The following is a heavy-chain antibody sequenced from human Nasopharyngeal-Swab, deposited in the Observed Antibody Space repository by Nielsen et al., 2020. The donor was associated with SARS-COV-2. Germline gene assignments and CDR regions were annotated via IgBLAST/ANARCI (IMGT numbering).Heavy chain of an antibody. Sequence: GASLKISCAASGFTFSRYAMHWVRQAPGKGLEWVAVISYDGSKKYYAASVKGRFTISRDNSKNTLYLQMNSLRAEDTAVYYCSRDQGSSWYTYYYYYGMDVWGQGTTVTVSS. CDR1: GFTFSRYA. CDR2: ISYDGSKK. V-gene: IGHV3-30-3*01. CDR3: SRDQGSSWYTYYYYYGMDV. D-gene: IGHD6-13*01. J-gene: IGHJ6*02.